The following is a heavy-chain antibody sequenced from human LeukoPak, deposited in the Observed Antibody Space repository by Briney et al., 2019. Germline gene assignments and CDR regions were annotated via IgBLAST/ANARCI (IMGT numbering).Heavy chain of an antibody. D-gene: IGHD3-10*01. J-gene: IGHJ3*02. CDR3: AKSNGYGLVDI. CDR2: IYYSGRT. CDR1: GGSISSYY. Sequence: SETLSLTCTVSGGSISSYYWSWIRQPPGKGLEWIGYIYYSGRTRYNPSLKSPVTISVDTSKNQFSLRLNSVTAADTAVYYCAKSNGYGLVDIWGQGTMVTVSS. V-gene: IGHV4-59*12.